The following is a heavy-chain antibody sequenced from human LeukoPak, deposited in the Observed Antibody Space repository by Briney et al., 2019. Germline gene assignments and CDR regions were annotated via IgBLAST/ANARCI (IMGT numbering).Heavy chain of an antibody. J-gene: IGHJ4*02. CDR3: ARAYFSDSSGYYFAKVEFDS. Sequence: PGGSLRLSCAASGFTFSSYTMTWVRQAPGKGLEWLSSISSSSSYIYYADSVKGRFTISRDNAKKSLYLQMNSLRAEDTAVYYCARAYFSDSSGYYFAKVEFDSWGQGTLVTVSS. CDR1: GFTFSSYT. D-gene: IGHD3-22*01. V-gene: IGHV3-21*01. CDR2: ISSSSSYI.